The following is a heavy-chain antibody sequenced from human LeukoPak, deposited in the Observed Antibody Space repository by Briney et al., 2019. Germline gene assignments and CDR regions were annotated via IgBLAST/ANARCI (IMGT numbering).Heavy chain of an antibody. CDR3: ARDKSLRSLYSYPDY. V-gene: IGHV1-2*02. D-gene: IGHD5-18*01. CDR1: GYTFTSYG. J-gene: IGHJ4*02. CDR2: INPNSGGT. Sequence: ASVKVSCKASGYTFTSYGISWVRQAPGQGLEWMGWINPNSGGTNYAQKFQGRVTMTRDTSISTAYMELSRLRSDDTAVYYCARDKSLRSLYSYPDYWGQGTLVTVSS.